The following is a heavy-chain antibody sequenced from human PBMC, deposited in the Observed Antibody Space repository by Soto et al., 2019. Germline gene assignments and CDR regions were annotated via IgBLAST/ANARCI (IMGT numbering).Heavy chain of an antibody. D-gene: IGHD3-10*01. CDR2: IYHSGST. CDR1: SGSISSPNW. J-gene: IGHJ4*02. Sequence: QVQLQESGPGLVKPSGTLSLTCAVSSGSISSPNWWSWVSQPPGKGLEWIGEIYHSGSTRYNPSLQSRVTISVDTSKNQFSLRLTSVAAADTDVYYCARQAPYGSVRIYDYWGQGSLVTVSS. V-gene: IGHV4-4*02. CDR3: ARQAPYGSVRIYDY.